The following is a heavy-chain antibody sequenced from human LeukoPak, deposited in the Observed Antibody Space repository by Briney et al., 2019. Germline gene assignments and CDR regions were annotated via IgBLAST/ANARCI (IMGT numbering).Heavy chain of an antibody. V-gene: IGHV1-18*01. J-gene: IGHJ5*02. Sequence: GATVKVCCKASGYTFTSYGISWVRQAPGQGLEWMGWISAYNGNTNYAQKLQGRVTMTTDTSTSTAYMELRSLRSDDTAVYYCARDPRYYDSSGQAEFDPWGQGTLVTVSS. CDR1: GYTFTSYG. CDR3: ARDPRYYDSSGQAEFDP. CDR2: ISAYNGNT. D-gene: IGHD3-22*01.